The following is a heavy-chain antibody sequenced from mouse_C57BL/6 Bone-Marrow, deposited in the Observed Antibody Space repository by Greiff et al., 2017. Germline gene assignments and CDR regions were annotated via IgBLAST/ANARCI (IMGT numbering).Heavy chain of an antibody. CDR1: GYTFTSYT. CDR3: ARYYGSPFDY. V-gene: IGHV1-4*01. CDR2: INPSSGYT. D-gene: IGHD1-1*01. Sequence: VKLMESGAELARPGASVKMSCKASGYTFTSYTMHWVKQRPGQGLEWIGYINPSSGYTKYNQKFKDKATLTADKSSSTAYMQLSSLTSEDSAVYYCARYYGSPFDYWGQGTTLTVSS. J-gene: IGHJ2*01.